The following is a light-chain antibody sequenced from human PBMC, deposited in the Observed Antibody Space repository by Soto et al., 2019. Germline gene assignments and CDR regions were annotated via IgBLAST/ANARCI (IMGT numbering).Light chain of an antibody. CDR2: DNN. CDR1: SSNIGNNY. Sequence: QSVLTQPPSVSAAPGQKVTSSCSGSSSNIGNNYVSWYQQLPGTAPKLLIYDNNKRPSGIPDRFSGSKSGTSATLGITGLQTGDEADYYCGTWDSSLSAWVFGGGTKLTV. J-gene: IGLJ3*02. CDR3: GTWDSSLSAWV. V-gene: IGLV1-51*01.